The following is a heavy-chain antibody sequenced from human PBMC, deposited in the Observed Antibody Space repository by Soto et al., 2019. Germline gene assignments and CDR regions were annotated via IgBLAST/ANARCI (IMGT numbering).Heavy chain of an antibody. Sequence: QVQLVQSGAEVKKPGASVKISCKASGDTFTSYYMHWVRQAPGQGLEWMGIINPSGDTSYAQKFQGRVTMTRETSTRTVYMELSSLRSEDTAVYYCARVYCSGGGCYGIDYWGQGTLVTVSS. D-gene: IGHD2-15*01. CDR1: GDTFTSYY. V-gene: IGHV1-46*01. CDR2: INPSGDT. J-gene: IGHJ4*02. CDR3: ARVYCSGGGCYGIDY.